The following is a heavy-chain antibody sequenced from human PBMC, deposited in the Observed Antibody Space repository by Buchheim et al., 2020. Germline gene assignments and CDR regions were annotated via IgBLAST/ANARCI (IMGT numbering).Heavy chain of an antibody. J-gene: IGHJ6*02. CDR1: GFTVSSNY. V-gene: IGHV3-66*02. D-gene: IGHD3-10*01. Sequence: EVQVVESGGDLVQPGGSLRLSCAASGFTVSSNYMNWVRQAPGKGLEWVSIIYRGGTTYYADSVRGRFTISRDNSKNTLYLQMNSLRTEDTAVYYCAKAVLIADYYYGMGVWGPGTT. CDR2: IYRGGTT. CDR3: AKAVLIADYYYGMGV.